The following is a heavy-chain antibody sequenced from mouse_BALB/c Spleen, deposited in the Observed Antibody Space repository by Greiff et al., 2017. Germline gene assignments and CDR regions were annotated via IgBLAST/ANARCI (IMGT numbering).Heavy chain of an antibody. CDR2: IDPETGGT. J-gene: IGHJ2*01. D-gene: IGHD1-1*01. Sequence: QVQLQQSGAELVRPGASVTLSCKASGYTFTDYEMHWVKQTPVHGLEWIGAIDPETGGTAYNQKFKGKATLTADKSSSTAYMELRSLTSEDSAVYYCTREEVLPGYWGQGTTLTVSS. CDR1: GYTFTDYE. CDR3: TREEVLPGY. V-gene: IGHV1-15*01.